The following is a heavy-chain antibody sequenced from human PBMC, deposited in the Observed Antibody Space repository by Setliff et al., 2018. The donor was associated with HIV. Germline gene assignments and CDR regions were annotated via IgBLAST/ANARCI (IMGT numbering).Heavy chain of an antibody. CDR3: ARPGSSSYYYALDV. V-gene: IGHV4-59*11. Sequence: SETLSLTCSFSGGSISSHYWSWIRQTPGKGLEWIGTMYNAGRISYNPSLRSRVTFSVDTSKNQFSLNLRSVTAADTAVYYCARPGSSSYYYALDVWGQGNTGHRLL. D-gene: IGHD3-10*01. J-gene: IGHJ6*02. CDR2: MYNAGRI. CDR1: GGSISSHY.